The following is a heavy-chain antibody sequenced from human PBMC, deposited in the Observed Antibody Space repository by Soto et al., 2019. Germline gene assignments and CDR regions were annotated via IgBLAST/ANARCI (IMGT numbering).Heavy chain of an antibody. CDR2: IYYSGST. V-gene: IGHV4-61*08. J-gene: IGHJ6*02. D-gene: IGHD1-7*01. CDR3: ARWGLELRYYGMDV. CDR1: GGSIRSGGYY. Sequence: SETLSLTCTVSGGSIRSGGYYWSWIRQHPGKGLEWIGYIYYSGSTNYNPSLKSQVTISVDTSKNQFSLKLSSVTAADTVVYYCARWGLELRYYGMDVWGQGTTVTVSS.